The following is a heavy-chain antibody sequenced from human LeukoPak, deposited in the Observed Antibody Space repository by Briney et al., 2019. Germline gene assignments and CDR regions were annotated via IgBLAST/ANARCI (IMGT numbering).Heavy chain of an antibody. CDR1: GDSFSSHY. CDR2: ISYIGST. CDR3: ARDLVTGTKGFDV. Sequence: PSETLSLICVVSGDSFSSHYWTWIRQSPGKGLEWIGYISYIGSTNYNPSLKSRVTISIDTSKNQFSLKLRSVTAADTAVYYCARDLVTGTKGFDVWGQGTMVSVSS. J-gene: IGHJ3*01. V-gene: IGHV4-59*11. D-gene: IGHD4-17*01.